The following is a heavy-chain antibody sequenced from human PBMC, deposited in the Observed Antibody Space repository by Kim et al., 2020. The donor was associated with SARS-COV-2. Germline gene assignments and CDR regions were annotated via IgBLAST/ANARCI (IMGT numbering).Heavy chain of an antibody. CDR1: GFTFDSYA. Sequence: GGSLRLSCAASGFTFDSYAMTWVRQAPGKGLEWVSSISGRGANIYYADSVQGRFTISRDNSKNMVYLQMNSLRTEDTAVYYCAKDHRYTTNFRPNWFGP. CDR2: ISGRGANI. J-gene: IGHJ5*02. CDR3: AKDHRYTTNFRPNWFGP. V-gene: IGHV3-23*01. D-gene: IGHD3-16*02.